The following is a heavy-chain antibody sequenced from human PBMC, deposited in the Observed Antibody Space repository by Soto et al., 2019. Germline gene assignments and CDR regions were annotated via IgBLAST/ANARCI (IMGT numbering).Heavy chain of an antibody. CDR3: AREGYDSSGKVPFDY. Sequence: ASVKVSCKASGGTFSSYTISWVRQAPGQGLEWMGRIIPILGIANYAQKFQGRVTITADKSTSTAYMELSSLRSEDTAVYYCAREGYDSSGKVPFDYWGQGTLVTVSS. CDR2: IIPILGIA. J-gene: IGHJ4*02. CDR1: GGTFSSYT. D-gene: IGHD3-22*01. V-gene: IGHV1-69*04.